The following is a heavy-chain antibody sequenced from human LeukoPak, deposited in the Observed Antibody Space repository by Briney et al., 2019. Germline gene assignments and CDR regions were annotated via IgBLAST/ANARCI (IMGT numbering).Heavy chain of an antibody. CDR3: ARDPGYCSSTSCYEYYFDY. Sequence: GGSLRLSCAASGFTFSSYSMNWVRQAPGKGLEWVSSISSSSSYIYYADSVKGRFTISRDNAKNSLYLQMNSLRAEDTAVYYCARDPGYCSSTSCYEYYFDYWGQGTLVTVSS. D-gene: IGHD2-2*01. CDR1: GFTFSSYS. V-gene: IGHV3-21*01. CDR2: ISSSSSYI. J-gene: IGHJ4*02.